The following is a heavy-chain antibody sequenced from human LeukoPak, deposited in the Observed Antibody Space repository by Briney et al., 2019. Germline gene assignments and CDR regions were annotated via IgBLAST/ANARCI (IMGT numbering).Heavy chain of an antibody. J-gene: IGHJ4*02. CDR1: GGSFSGYY. CDR2: INHSGST. CDR3: ARVRNSGYDRGLFDY. D-gene: IGHD5-12*01. V-gene: IGHV4-34*01. Sequence: SETLSLTCAVYGGSFSGYYWSWIRQPPGKGLEWIGEINHSGSTNYNPSLKSRVTISVDTSKNQFSLKLSSVTAADTAVYYCARVRNSGYDRGLFDYWGQGTLVTVSS.